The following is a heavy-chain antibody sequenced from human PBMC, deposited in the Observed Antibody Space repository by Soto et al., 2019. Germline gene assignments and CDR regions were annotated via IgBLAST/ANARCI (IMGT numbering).Heavy chain of an antibody. D-gene: IGHD5-18*01. V-gene: IGHV3-23*01. Sequence: PGGSLRLSCAASGFTFSSYAMRWVRQAPGKGLEWVSAISGSGGSTYYADSVKGRFTISRDNSKNTLSLQINSLRAEDTAVYYCAKDQIQLATSGQFDYWGQRTLVPVSS. CDR1: GFTFSSYA. CDR2: ISGSGGST. J-gene: IGHJ4*02. CDR3: AKDQIQLATSGQFDY.